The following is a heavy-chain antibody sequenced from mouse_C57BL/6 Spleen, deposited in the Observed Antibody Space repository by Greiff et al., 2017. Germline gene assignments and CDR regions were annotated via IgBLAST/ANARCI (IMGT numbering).Heavy chain of an antibody. D-gene: IGHD1-1*01. Sequence: VQLQQSGAELVRPGASVKLSCTASGFNINDYYMHWVKQRPEQGLEWIGRIDPEDGDTEYAPKFQGKATMTADPSSNTAYLQLSSLTSEDTAVYYCTTGVVATDFDVWGTGTTVTVSS. CDR1: GFNINDYY. V-gene: IGHV14-1*01. CDR3: TTGVVATDFDV. CDR2: IDPEDGDT. J-gene: IGHJ1*03.